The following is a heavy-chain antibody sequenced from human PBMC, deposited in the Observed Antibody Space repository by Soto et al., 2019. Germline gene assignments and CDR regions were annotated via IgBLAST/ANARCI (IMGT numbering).Heavy chain of an antibody. CDR2: FDPEDGET. Sequence: ASVKVSCKVSGYTLTELSMHWVRQAPGKGLEWMGGFDPEDGETIYAQKFQGRVTMTEDTSTDTAYMELSSLRSEDTAVYYCALGGLYYYDSKFDYWGQGTLVTVSS. V-gene: IGHV1-24*01. CDR1: GYTLTELS. J-gene: IGHJ4*02. D-gene: IGHD3-22*01. CDR3: ALGGLYYYDSKFDY.